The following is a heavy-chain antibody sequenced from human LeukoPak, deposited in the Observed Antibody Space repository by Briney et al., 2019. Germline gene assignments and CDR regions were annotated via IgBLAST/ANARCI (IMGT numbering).Heavy chain of an antibody. CDR2: IYSGGST. CDR3: ARSYGSGSYYPPPFDY. CDR1: GFTVSSNY. Sequence: PGGSLRLSCAASGFTVSSNYMSWVRQAPGKGLEWVSVIYSGGSTYYADSVKGRFTISRDNSKNTLYLQMNSLRAEDTAVYYCARSYGSGSYYPPPFDYWGQGTLVTVSS. D-gene: IGHD3-10*01. V-gene: IGHV3-66*01. J-gene: IGHJ4*02.